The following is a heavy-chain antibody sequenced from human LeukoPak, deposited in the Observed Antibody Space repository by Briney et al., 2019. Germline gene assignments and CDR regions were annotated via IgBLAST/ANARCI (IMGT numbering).Heavy chain of an antibody. J-gene: IGHJ4*02. D-gene: IGHD6-13*01. CDR3: ARPAERQLRYYFDY. CDR1: GYTFSNYG. V-gene: IGHV1-18*01. CDR2: ISAYNGDT. Sequence: GASVKVSCKATGYTFSNYGISWVRQAPGQGVEWMGWISAYNGDTNYAQELQGRVTMTTDTSTSTAYMELRSLRSDDTAVYYCARPAERQLRYYFDYWGQGTLVTVSS.